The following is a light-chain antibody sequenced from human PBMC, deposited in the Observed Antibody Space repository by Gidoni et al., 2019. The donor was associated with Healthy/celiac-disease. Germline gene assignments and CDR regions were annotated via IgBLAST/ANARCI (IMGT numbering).Light chain of an antibody. V-gene: IGKV3-20*01. Sequence: EIVLTQPPCTLSLSPGERATLSCRASQSVSSSYLAWYQQKPGQAPRLLIYGASSRATGIPDRFSGSGSGTDFTLTISRREPEDFAVYYCQQFWTFGQGTKVEIK. J-gene: IGKJ1*01. CDR1: QSVSSSY. CDR2: GAS. CDR3: QQFWT.